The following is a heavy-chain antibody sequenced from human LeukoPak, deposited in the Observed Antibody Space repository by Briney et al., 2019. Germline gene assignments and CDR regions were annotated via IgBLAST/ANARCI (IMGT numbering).Heavy chain of an antibody. CDR1: GGSISSGGYY. J-gene: IGHJ6*02. Sequence: SETLSLTCTVSGGSISSGGYYWSWIRQHPGKGLEWIGYIYYSGSTYYNPSLKSRVTISVDTSKNQFSLKLSSVTAADTAVYYCARAPGYRYYYYGMDVWGQGTTVTVSS. D-gene: IGHD2-15*01. CDR3: ARAPGYRYYYYGMDV. CDR2: IYYSGST. V-gene: IGHV4-31*03.